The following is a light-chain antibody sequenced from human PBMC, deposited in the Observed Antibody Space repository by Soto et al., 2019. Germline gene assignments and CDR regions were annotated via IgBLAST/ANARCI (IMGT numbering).Light chain of an antibody. V-gene: IGKV3-20*01. CDR3: QQCGSSPGT. CDR1: QSVSSSY. J-gene: IGKJ1*01. CDR2: GAS. Sequence: EIVLTQSPATLSLSPGERATLSCRASQSVSSSYLAWYQQKPGQAPRLLIYGASSRATGIPDRFSGSGSGTDFTLTISRLEPEDFAVYYCQQCGSSPGTFGQGTKVDIK.